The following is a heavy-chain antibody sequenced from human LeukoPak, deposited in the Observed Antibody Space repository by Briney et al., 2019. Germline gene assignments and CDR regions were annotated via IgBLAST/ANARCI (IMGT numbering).Heavy chain of an antibody. V-gene: IGHV4-39*07. CDR2: IYYSGST. D-gene: IGHD4-11*01. CDR3: ASYYSNYPGV. J-gene: IGHJ6*04. Sequence: SETLSLTCTVSGGSISSSSYYWGWIRQPPGKGLEWIGSIYYSGSTYYNPSLKSRVTISVDTSKNQFSLKLSSVTAADTAVYYCASYYSNYPGVWGKGTTVTISS. CDR1: GGSISSSSYY.